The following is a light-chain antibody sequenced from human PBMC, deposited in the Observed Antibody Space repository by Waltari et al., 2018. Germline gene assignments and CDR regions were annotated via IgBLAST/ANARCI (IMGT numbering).Light chain of an antibody. V-gene: IGLV2-23*01. CDR1: SSDVGSYNL. Sequence: QSALTQPASVSGSPGQSVTISCTGPSSDVGSYNLGSRYQQYHGKAPTLILYEGSKRPSGVSSRFSGSRSGNTASLTISGLQTEDEADYHCCSYAGRNIYVFGTGTKVTVL. J-gene: IGLJ1*01. CDR3: CSYAGRNIYV. CDR2: EGS.